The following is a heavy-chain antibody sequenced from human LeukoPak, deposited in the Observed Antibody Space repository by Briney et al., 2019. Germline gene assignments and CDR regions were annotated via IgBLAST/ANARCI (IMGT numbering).Heavy chain of an antibody. Sequence: GGSLRLSCAASGFTFSSYPMHWVRQAPGKGLEWVALISYDGSKKYYADSVKGRFTISRDNSKNTLYLQMNSLRAEDTAVYYCAREGLQYYFDYWGQGTLVTVSS. V-gene: IGHV3-30*04. CDR1: GFTFSSYP. J-gene: IGHJ4*02. CDR2: ISYDGSKK. CDR3: AREGLQYYFDY. D-gene: IGHD4-11*01.